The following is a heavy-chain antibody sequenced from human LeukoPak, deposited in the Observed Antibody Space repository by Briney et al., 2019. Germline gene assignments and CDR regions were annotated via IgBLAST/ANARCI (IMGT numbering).Heavy chain of an antibody. CDR1: GYTFTGYY. CDR3: ARDPSGRDGYNFDY. J-gene: IGHJ4*02. D-gene: IGHD5-24*01. V-gene: IGHV1-2*02. Sequence: GASVKVSCKASGYTFTGYYMHWVRQAPGQGLEWMGWINPNSGGTNYAQKFQGRVTMTRDTSISTAYMELSRLRSDDTAVYYCARDPSGRDGYNFDYWGQGTLVTVSS. CDR2: INPNSGGT.